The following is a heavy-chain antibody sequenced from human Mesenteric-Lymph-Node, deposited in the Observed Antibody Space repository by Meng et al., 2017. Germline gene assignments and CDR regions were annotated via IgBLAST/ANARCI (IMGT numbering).Heavy chain of an antibody. Sequence: SVTVSCKASGFTFTSSAVQWVRQARGQRRAWIGWIVVGSCNTNYAQKFQERVTITRDMSTSTAYMELSSLRSEDTDVYYCAVNTVTITPYYYYGMDVWGQGTTVTVSS. D-gene: IGHD4-11*01. V-gene: IGHV1-58*01. CDR1: GFTFTSSA. J-gene: IGHJ6*02. CDR2: IVVGSCNT. CDR3: AVNTVTITPYYYYGMDV.